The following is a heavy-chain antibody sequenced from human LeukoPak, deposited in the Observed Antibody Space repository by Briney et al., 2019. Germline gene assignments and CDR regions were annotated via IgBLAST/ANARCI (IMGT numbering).Heavy chain of an antibody. CDR1: GFTFTSYD. CDR2: ISGSGGST. CDR3: AKTGGGQSFDY. Sequence: GGSLRLSCAASGFTFTSYDMNWVRQAPGKGLEWVSGISGSGGSTYYADSVKGRFTISRDNSKNTLYLQMNSLRAEDTAVYYCAKTGGGQSFDYWGQGTLVTVSS. J-gene: IGHJ4*02. D-gene: IGHD1-14*01. V-gene: IGHV3-23*01.